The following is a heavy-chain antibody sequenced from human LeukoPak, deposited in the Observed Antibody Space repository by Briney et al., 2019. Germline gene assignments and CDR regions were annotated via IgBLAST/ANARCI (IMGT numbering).Heavy chain of an antibody. V-gene: IGHV1-2*02. J-gene: IGHJ4*02. Sequence: ASVKVSCKASGYTFTGYYMYWVRQAPGQGLEWMGWINPNSGGTNYAQKFQGRVTMTRDTSISTAYMELSRLRSDDTAVYYCARDSRFGEYHSDYWGQGTLVTVPS. D-gene: IGHD3-10*01. CDR1: GYTFTGYY. CDR3: ARDSRFGEYHSDY. CDR2: INPNSGGT.